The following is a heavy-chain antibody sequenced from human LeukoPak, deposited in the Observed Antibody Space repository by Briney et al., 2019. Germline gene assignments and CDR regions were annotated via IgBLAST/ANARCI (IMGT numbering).Heavy chain of an antibody. V-gene: IGHV4-59*04. J-gene: IGHJ4*02. D-gene: IGHD6-19*01. CDR3: VKSGGYGLIDY. CDR2: IYYTGST. CDR1: GGSFSNYY. Sequence: SETLSLTCTVYGGSFSNYYLGWIRQPPGKGLEWIGNIYYTGSTYYNASLQSRVTISIDMSKNQFSLRLSSVTAADTAMYYCVKSGGYGLIDYWGQGTLVTVSS.